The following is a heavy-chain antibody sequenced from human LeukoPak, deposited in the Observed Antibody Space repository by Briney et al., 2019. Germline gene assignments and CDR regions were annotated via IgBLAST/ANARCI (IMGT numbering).Heavy chain of an antibody. Sequence: GSLRLSCAASGFTFSSYAMSWVRQAPGKGLEWVSDISGGGATTFHADSVKGRFTISRDNSKNTLYLQLSSLRAEDTAVYYCAKSTGYSTTGRDFDSWGRGTLVTVSS. CDR3: AKSTGYSTTGRDFDS. D-gene: IGHD6-13*01. V-gene: IGHV3-23*01. CDR2: ISGGGATT. CDR1: GFTFSSYA. J-gene: IGHJ4*02.